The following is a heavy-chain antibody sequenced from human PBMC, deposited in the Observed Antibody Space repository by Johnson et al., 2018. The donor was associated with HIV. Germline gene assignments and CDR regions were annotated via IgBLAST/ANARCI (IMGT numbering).Heavy chain of an antibody. CDR3: ATRDPTYRPGAFDI. D-gene: IGHD1-14*01. J-gene: IGHJ3*02. Sequence: QVQLVESGGGVVKPGGSLRLSCAASGFTFSDYYMSWIRQAPGKGLEWVSYISSSGSTIYYADSVKGRFTISRDNAKKSLYLQMNSLRAEDTAVYYCATRDPTYRPGAFDIWGQGTMVCVSS. CDR2: ISSSGSTI. V-gene: IGHV3-11*04. CDR1: GFTFSDYY.